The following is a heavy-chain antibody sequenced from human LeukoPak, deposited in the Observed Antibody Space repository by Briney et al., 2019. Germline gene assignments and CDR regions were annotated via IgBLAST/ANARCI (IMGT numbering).Heavy chain of an antibody. V-gene: IGHV1-2*02. D-gene: IGHD5-24*01. CDR3: ARVEMATYHFDY. Sequence: GASVRVSCKASGYTFSSYDINWVRQATGQGLEWMGWINPNSGGTNYAQKFQGRVTMTRDTSISTAYMELSRLRSDDTAVYYCARVEMATYHFDYWGQGTLVTVSS. CDR2: INPNSGGT. J-gene: IGHJ4*02. CDR1: GYTFSSYD.